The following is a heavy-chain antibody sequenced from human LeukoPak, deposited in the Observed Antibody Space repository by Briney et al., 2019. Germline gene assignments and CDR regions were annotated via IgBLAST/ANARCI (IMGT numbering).Heavy chain of an antibody. CDR2: ISWNSGSI. CDR3: AKGYSSGWYYFDY. J-gene: IGHJ4*02. CDR1: GFTFDDYA. Sequence: GGSLRLSCAASGFTFDDYAMHWVRQAPGKGLGWVSGISWNSGSIGYADSVKGRFTISRDNAKNSLYLQMNSLRAEDMALYYCAKGYSSGWYYFDYWGQGTLVTVSS. D-gene: IGHD6-19*01. V-gene: IGHV3-9*03.